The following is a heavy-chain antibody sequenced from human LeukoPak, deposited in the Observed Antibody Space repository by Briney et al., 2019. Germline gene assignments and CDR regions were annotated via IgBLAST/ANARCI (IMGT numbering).Heavy chain of an antibody. CDR3: AKHLSSGWYSALDY. D-gene: IGHD6-19*01. V-gene: IGHV3-66*04. Sequence: GGSLRLSCAASGFTVSSNYMSWVRQAPGKGLEWVSVIYSGGSTYYADSVKGRFTISRDNSKNTLYLQMNSLRAEDTAVYYCAKHLSSGWYSALDYWGQGTLVTVSS. J-gene: IGHJ4*02. CDR1: GFTVSSNY. CDR2: IYSGGST.